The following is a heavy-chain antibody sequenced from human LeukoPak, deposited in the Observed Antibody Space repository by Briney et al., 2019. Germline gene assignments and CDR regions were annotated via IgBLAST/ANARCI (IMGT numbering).Heavy chain of an antibody. CDR2: IYYSGST. Sequence: SETLSLTCTVSGGSISSGGYYWSWIRQHPGKGLEWIGYIYYSGSTYYNPSLKSRVTISVDTSKNQFSLKLSSVTAADTAVYYCARGKLPDGPFSSPTNWFDPWGQGTLVTVSS. V-gene: IGHV4-31*03. J-gene: IGHJ5*02. D-gene: IGHD1-7*01. CDR3: ARGKLPDGPFSSPTNWFDP. CDR1: GGSISSGGYY.